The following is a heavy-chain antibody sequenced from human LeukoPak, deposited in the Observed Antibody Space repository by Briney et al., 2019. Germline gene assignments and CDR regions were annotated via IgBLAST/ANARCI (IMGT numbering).Heavy chain of an antibody. D-gene: IGHD1-1*01. CDR2: IYYSGQT. CDR3: ATIRTGANWYDP. CDR1: GASISSDGYY. J-gene: IGHJ5*02. V-gene: IGHV4-31*03. Sequence: SETLSLTCTVSGASISSDGYYWSWVRQHPGEGLELVGVIYYSGQTYYNPSLKSRVSISLDASKRQISLKLSSATAADTAIYYCATIRTGANWYDPGGQGTVVTVAS.